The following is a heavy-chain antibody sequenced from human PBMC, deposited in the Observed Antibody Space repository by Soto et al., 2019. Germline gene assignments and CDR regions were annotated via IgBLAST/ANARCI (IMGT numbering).Heavy chain of an antibody. J-gene: IGHJ6*03. CDR3: AKDRASRGLYSYYYHMDV. CDR1: GFTFSKYA. CDR2: ISGSGGGI. D-gene: IGHD6-6*01. V-gene: IGHV3-23*01. Sequence: EVQLLESGGGLVQPGGSLRLSCVASGFTFSKYAMTWVRQTPGKGLEWVSGISGSGGGIYPSNSQRGRFTISRDNSMNTVDLQMKGLRDEDTAFYYCAKDRASRGLYSYYYHMDVWGNGTTVTVSS.